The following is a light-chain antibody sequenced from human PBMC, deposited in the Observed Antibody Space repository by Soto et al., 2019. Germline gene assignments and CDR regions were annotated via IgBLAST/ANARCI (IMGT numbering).Light chain of an antibody. CDR2: DVS. V-gene: IGLV2-14*01. Sequence: QSVLTQPASVSGSPGQSITIPCTGTSSDVGCYNYVSWHQQHPGKAPQLMIYDVSIRPSGVSNRFTGSESGNTASLTISGIQGEDEADYYCSSYTCSSTWVLGRGTKLTVL. CDR1: SSDVGCYNY. CDR3: SSYTCSSTWV. J-gene: IGLJ3*02.